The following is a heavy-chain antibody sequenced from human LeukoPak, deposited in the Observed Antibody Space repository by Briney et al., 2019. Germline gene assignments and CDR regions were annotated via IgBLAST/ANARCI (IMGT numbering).Heavy chain of an antibody. CDR2: ISAYNGNT. CDR1: GYTFTSYG. D-gene: IGHD4-17*01. J-gene: IGHJ5*02. Sequence: ASVKVSCKASGYTFTSYGISWVRQAPGQGLEWMGWISAYNGNTNYAQKLQGRVTMTTDTSTSTAYMELRSLRSDDTAVYYCARMATVTTFSGQNWFAPWGQGTLVTVSS. V-gene: IGHV1-18*01. CDR3: ARMATVTTFSGQNWFAP.